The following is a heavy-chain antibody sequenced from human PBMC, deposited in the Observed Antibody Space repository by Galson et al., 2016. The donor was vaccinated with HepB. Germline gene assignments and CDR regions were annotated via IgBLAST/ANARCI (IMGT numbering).Heavy chain of an antibody. V-gene: IGHV4-4*02. CDR3: ARDRPGLGVVAGAFDV. D-gene: IGHD3-16*01. J-gene: IGHJ3*01. CDR2: IYHGGTT. Sequence: TLSLTCAVSGGSISSTNWWSWVRQPPGKGLEWIGEIYHGGTTHYNPSLKSRVTVSVDKSKNQFSLRLTSVTAADTAMYYCARDRPGLGVVAGAFDVWGQGTMVSVSS. CDR1: GGSISSTNW.